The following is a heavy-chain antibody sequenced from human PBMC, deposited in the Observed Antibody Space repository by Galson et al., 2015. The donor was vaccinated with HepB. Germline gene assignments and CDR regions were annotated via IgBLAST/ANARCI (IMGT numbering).Heavy chain of an antibody. D-gene: IGHD3-22*01. CDR2: IIPILGVA. Sequence: SVKVSCKASGGTSSSYAISWVRQAPGRGLEWMGRIIPILGVASYAQMFEDRVTITADKSSTTAFMDLSTLTSEDTAMYYCARDNRNYYDDSGRNAFDIWDQGTMVTVSS. V-gene: IGHV1-69*04. CDR1: GGTSSSYA. CDR3: ARDNRNYYDDSGRNAFDI. J-gene: IGHJ3*02.